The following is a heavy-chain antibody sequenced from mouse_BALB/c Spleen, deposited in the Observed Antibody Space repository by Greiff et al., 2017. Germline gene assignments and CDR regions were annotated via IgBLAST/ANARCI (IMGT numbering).Heavy chain of an antibody. CDR3: AREGDYGSSRGFAY. J-gene: IGHJ3*01. CDR1: GYSITSDYA. Sequence: EVKLMESGPGLVKPSQSLSLTCTVTGYSITSDYAWNWIRQFPGNKLEWMGYISYSGSTSYNPSLKSRISITRDTSKNQFFLQLNSVTTEDTATYYCAREGDYGSSRGFAYWGQGTLVTVSA. V-gene: IGHV3-2*02. CDR2: ISYSGST. D-gene: IGHD1-1*01.